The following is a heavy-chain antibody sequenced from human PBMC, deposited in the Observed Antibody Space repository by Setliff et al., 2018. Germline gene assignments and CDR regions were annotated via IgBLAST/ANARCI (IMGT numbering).Heavy chain of an antibody. CDR3: ARERTIFGILVISGWFDP. V-gene: IGHV4-4*07. CDR1: GASISDYY. J-gene: IGHJ5*02. Sequence: ASETLSLTCTVSGASISDYYWTWIRQPAGKELEWIGRVSASGSTTYNPSLKSRITMSVDTSRNQISLNLTSVTAADTAMYYCARERTIFGILVISGWFDPWGQGTVVTSPQ. D-gene: IGHD3-3*01. CDR2: VSASGST.